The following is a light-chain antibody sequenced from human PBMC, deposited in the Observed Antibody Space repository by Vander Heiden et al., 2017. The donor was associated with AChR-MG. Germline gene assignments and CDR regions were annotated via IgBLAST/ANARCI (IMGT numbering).Light chain of an antibody. CDR2: EVS. CDR3: SSYAGSNNLK. V-gene: IGLV2-8*01. CDR1: RSDVGVYNY. Sequence: QSALTPPPSASGSPGQSVTISCPGTRSDVGVYNYVSWYQQHPGKAPRLMIYEVSKRPSGVPGRFSGSKSGNTASLTVSGLQAEDEADYYCSSYAGSNNLKFGGGTRLTVL. J-gene: IGLJ2*01.